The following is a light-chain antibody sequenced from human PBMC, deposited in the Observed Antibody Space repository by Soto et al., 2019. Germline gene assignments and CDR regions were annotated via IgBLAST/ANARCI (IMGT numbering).Light chain of an antibody. CDR3: QSYDSSLSGPCV. CDR2: GNS. J-gene: IGLJ1*01. V-gene: IGLV1-40*01. CDR1: SSNIGAGYD. Sequence: QSVLTQPPSVSGAPGHRVTISCTGSSSNIGAGYDVHWYQQLPGTAPKLLIYGNSNRPSGVPDRFSGSKSGTSASLAITGLQAEDEADYYCQSYDSSLSGPCVFGTGTKVTV.